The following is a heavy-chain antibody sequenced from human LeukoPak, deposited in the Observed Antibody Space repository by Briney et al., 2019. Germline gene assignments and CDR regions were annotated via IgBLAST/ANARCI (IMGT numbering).Heavy chain of an antibody. D-gene: IGHD4-23*01. J-gene: IGHJ1*01. CDR2: ISYDGSNK. Sequence: GGSLRLSCAAPGFTFNSYAMHWVRQAPGKGLEWVALISYDGSNKYYADSVKGRFTISRDNSKNTLYLQMNSLRAEDTAVYYCARQRMIDYRSNSHFQHWGQGTLVTVSS. CDR3: ARQRMIDYRSNSHFQH. V-gene: IGHV3-30-3*01. CDR1: GFTFNSYA.